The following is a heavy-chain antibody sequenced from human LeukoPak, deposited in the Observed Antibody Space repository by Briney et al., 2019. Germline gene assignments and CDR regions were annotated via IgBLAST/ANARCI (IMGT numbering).Heavy chain of an antibody. CDR2: INPNSGGT. CDR3: ARRLEYDFWSGYFLEGSAFDY. V-gene: IGHV1-2*02. CDR1: GYTFTAYY. D-gene: IGHD3-3*01. J-gene: IGHJ4*02. Sequence: GASVKVSCKASGYTFTAYYIHWVRQAPGQGLEWMGWINPNSGGTNYAQKFQGRVTMTRDTSISTAYMELNRLRYDDTAVYYCARRLEYDFWSGYFLEGSAFDYWGQGTLVTVSS.